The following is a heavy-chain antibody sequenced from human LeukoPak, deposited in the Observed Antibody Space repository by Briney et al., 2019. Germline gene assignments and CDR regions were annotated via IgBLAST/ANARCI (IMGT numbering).Heavy chain of an antibody. CDR2: IYYTGST. Sequence: SETLSLTRTVSGGSISSSSYYWGWIRQPPGKGLEWIGDIYYTGSTYYNPSLKSRVTISVDTSKNQFSLKLSSVTAADTAVYYCARGPTVTKFVYFDYWGQGTLVTVSS. D-gene: IGHD4-17*01. J-gene: IGHJ4*02. CDR1: GGSISSSSYY. CDR3: ARGPTVTKFVYFDY. V-gene: IGHV4-39*07.